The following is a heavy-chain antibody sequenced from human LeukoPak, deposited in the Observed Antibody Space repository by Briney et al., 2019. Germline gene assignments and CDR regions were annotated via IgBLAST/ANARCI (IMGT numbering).Heavy chain of an antibody. CDR1: GFTFSNFW. CDR2: IKVDGSEK. D-gene: IGHD1-1*01. V-gene: IGHV3-7*03. Sequence: GGSLRLSCVVSGFTFSNFWMSWVRQAPGRGLEWVANIKVDGSEKYYAESVKGRFTISRDNAENSLYLQMNSLRVEDSAIYYCGKKTGSTGEAFDYWGQGTLVTVSS. CDR3: GKKTGSTGEAFDY. J-gene: IGHJ4*02.